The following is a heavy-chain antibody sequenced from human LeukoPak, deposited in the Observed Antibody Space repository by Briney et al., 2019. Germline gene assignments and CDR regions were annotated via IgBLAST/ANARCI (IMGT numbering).Heavy chain of an antibody. J-gene: IGHJ5*02. V-gene: IGHV4-4*07. CDR3: ARVGQCNNGICANYFDP. Sequence: SETLSLTCTVSGGSISSYYRSWIRQPAGKGLEWIGRIYTSGSTNYTSPLKSRVTISVDTSKNQFSLRLNSVTAADTAEYYCARVGQCNNGICANYFDPWGQGTLVTVSS. CDR1: GGSISSYY. D-gene: IGHD2-8*01. CDR2: IYTSGST.